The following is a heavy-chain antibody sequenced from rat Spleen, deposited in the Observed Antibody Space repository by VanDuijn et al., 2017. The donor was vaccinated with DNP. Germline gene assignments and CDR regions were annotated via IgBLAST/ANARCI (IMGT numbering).Heavy chain of an antibody. V-gene: IGHV5-31*01. D-gene: IGHD1-11*01. J-gene: IGHJ2*01. CDR3: TTDFERGY. Sequence: EVQLVESGGDLVQPGRSLKLSCVASEITFSNYWMTWIRQVPGKGLEWIASIANGGGGTYYRDSVKGRFTVSRDNAKSTLYLQMDSLRSEDTATYYCTTDFERGYWGQGVMVTVSS. CDR1: EITFSNYW. CDR2: IANGGGGT.